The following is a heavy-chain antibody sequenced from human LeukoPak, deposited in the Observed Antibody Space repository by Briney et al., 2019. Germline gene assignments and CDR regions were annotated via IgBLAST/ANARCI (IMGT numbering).Heavy chain of an antibody. CDR3: ASHTTREGALDI. CDR2: IYYSGST. V-gene: IGHV4-59*01. Sequence: ASETLSLTCTVSGGSISSYYWSWIRQPPGKGLEWIGYIYYSGSTNYNPSLKSRVTISVDTSKNQFSLKLSSVTAADTAVYYCASHTTREGALDIWGQGTMVTVSS. CDR1: GGSISSYY. D-gene: IGHD1-1*01. J-gene: IGHJ3*02.